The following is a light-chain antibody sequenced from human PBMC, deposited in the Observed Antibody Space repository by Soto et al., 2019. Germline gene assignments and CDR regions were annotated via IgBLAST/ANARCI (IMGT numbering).Light chain of an antibody. Sequence: QAVVTQPPSVSGAPGQRVTISCTGSSSNIGAGYDVHWYQQLPGTAPKLLMYGNSNRPSGVPDRFSGSKSGTSASLAITGLQAEDEADYYCQSYDSSLSASVFGGGTKVTVL. V-gene: IGLV1-40*01. CDR2: GNS. J-gene: IGLJ2*01. CDR1: SSNIGAGYD. CDR3: QSYDSSLSASV.